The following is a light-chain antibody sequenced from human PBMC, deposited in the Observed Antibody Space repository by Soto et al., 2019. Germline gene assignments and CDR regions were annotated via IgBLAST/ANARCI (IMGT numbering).Light chain of an antibody. CDR2: DVS. V-gene: IGLV2-14*01. CDR3: SSYTSSSTYV. CDR1: SSDVGNYNY. J-gene: IGLJ1*01. Sequence: QSVLPQPASVSGSPGQSITISCTGTSSDVGNYNYVSWYQQHPGKAPKLMIHDVSNRPSGVSNRFSGSKSGNTASLTISGRQAEDEADYYCSSYTSSSTYVFGTGTKVTVL.